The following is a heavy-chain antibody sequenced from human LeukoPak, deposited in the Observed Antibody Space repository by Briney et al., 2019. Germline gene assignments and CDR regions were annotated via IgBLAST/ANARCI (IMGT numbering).Heavy chain of an antibody. J-gene: IGHJ2*01. CDR1: GGSISSYY. D-gene: IGHD2-2*01. CDR2: IYTSGST. V-gene: IGHV4-4*07. Sequence: KASETLSLTCTVSGGSISSYYWSWIRQPAGKGLEWIGRIYTSGSTNYNPSLKSRVTISVDTSKNQFSLKLSSVTAADTAVYYCARVPVGYCSSTSCYPDNWYFDLWGRGTLVTVSS. CDR3: ARVPVGYCSSTSCYPDNWYFDL.